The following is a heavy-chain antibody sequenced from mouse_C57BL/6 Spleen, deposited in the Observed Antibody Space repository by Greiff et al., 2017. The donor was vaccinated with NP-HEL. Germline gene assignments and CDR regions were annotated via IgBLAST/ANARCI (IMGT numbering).Heavy chain of an antibody. Sequence: QVQLKESGPELVKPGASVKISCKASGYAFSSSWMNWVKQRPGKGLEWIGRIYPGDGDTNYNGKFKGKATLTADTSSSTAYMQLSSLTSDDSAVYFCTKNPYGIYYFDDWGQGTTLTVSS. V-gene: IGHV1-82*01. CDR3: TKNPYGIYYFDD. J-gene: IGHJ2*01. D-gene: IGHD1-1*02. CDR2: IYPGDGDT. CDR1: GYAFSSSW.